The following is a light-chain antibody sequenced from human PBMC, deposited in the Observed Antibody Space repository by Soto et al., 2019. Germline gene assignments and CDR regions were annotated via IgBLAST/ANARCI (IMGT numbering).Light chain of an antibody. V-gene: IGLV1-40*01. Sequence: QSVLTQPPSVSGAPGQRVTIFCTGSSSNIGAGYDVNWYQQLPGTAPKLLIYGDTKRPSGVADRFSGSKSGASASLAITGLKAEDEADYYCQSYDTSLTGSVVFGGGTKVTVL. CDR3: QSYDTSLTGSVV. CDR1: SSNIGAGYD. CDR2: GDT. J-gene: IGLJ2*01.